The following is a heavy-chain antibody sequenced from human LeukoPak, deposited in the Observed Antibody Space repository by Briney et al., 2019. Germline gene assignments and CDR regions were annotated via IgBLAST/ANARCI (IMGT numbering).Heavy chain of an antibody. V-gene: IGHV7-4-1*02. CDR1: GYTFTSYA. CDR3: ARDTVGAAGIYAFDI. Sequence: ASVKVSCKASGYTFTSYAMNWVRQAPGQGLEWMGWINTNTGNPTHAQGFTGRFVFSLDTSVSTAYLQISSLNAEDTAVYYCARDTVGAAGIYAFDIWGQGTMVTVSS. D-gene: IGHD6-13*01. CDR2: INTNTGNP. J-gene: IGHJ3*02.